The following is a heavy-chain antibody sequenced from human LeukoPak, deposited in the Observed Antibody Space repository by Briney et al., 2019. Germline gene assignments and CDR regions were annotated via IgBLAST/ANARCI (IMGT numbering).Heavy chain of an antibody. J-gene: IGHJ4*02. Sequence: SQTLSLTCTVSGGSISSGSYYWSWIRQPPGKGLEWIGSIYYSGSTYYNPSLKSRVTISVDTSKNQFSLKLSSVTAADTAVYYCARETEYSSSSVDYWGQGTLVTVSS. D-gene: IGHD6-6*01. CDR1: GGSISSGSYY. V-gene: IGHV4-39*07. CDR3: ARETEYSSSSVDY. CDR2: IYYSGST.